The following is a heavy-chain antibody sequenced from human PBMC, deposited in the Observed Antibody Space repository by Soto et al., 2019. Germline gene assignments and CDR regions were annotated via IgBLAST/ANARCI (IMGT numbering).Heavy chain of an antibody. CDR2: ISNDGSKK. CDR3: ATNRYGCYDLPPHYYYGLDV. V-gene: IGHV3-30-3*01. CDR1: GFTFSTYA. D-gene: IGHD1-26*01. J-gene: IGHJ6*02. Sequence: QVQLVESGGGVVQPGRSLRLSCAASGFTFSTYAMNWVRQAPGKGLEWVAIISNDGSKKYHSDSVKGRFTISRDNSKNTRFLQMDSLRPEDTGVYYCATNRYGCYDLPPHYYYGLDVLGQGTTGTGSS.